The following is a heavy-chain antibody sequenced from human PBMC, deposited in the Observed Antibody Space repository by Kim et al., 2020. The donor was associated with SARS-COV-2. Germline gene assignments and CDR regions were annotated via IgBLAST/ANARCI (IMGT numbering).Heavy chain of an antibody. D-gene: IGHD6-6*01. V-gene: IGHV3-74*01. Sequence: EGSMEGRFTSSRDNSKNTMYLEMNSLRADDTAVYYCARTGYTNSKVDFWGQGTLVTVSS. J-gene: IGHJ4*02. CDR3: ARTGYTNSKVDF.